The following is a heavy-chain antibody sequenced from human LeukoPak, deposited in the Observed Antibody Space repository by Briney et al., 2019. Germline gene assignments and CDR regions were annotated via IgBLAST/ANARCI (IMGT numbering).Heavy chain of an antibody. CDR3: ARRITMVRGVEYYYYMDV. CDR2: IYHSGST. CDR1: GYSISSGFY. V-gene: IGHV4-38-2*02. J-gene: IGHJ6*03. Sequence: SETLSLTCTVSGYSISSGFYWGWIRQPPGKGLEWIGSIYHSGSTYYNPSLKSRVTISVDTSKNQFSLKLSSVTAADTAVYYCARRITMVRGVEYYYYMDVWGKGTTVTISS. D-gene: IGHD3-10*01.